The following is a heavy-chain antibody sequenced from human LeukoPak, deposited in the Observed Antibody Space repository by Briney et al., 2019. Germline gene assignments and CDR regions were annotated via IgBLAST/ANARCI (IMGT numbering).Heavy chain of an antibody. J-gene: IGHJ4*02. D-gene: IGHD5-12*01. Sequence: ASVKVSCRASGYTFTGYYMHWVRQAPGQGLEWMGWINPNSGGTNYAQKFQGRVTMTRDTSTSTAYMELSRLRSDDTAGYYCARHTDGSGYRYWGQGTLVTVSS. V-gene: IGHV1-2*02. CDR3: ARHTDGSGYRY. CDR2: INPNSGGT. CDR1: GYTFTGYY.